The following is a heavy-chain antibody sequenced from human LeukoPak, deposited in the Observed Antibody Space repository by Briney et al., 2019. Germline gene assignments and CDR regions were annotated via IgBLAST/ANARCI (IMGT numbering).Heavy chain of an antibody. Sequence: GGSLRLSCAASGFTFSSYEMNWVRQAPGKGLEWVSYISSSGSTIYYADSVKGRFTISRDNAKNSLYLQMNSLRAEDMAVYYCARGLGLQYANNWFDPWGQGTLVTVSS. CDR3: ARGLGLQYANNWFDP. V-gene: IGHV3-48*03. D-gene: IGHD2-2*01. J-gene: IGHJ5*02. CDR2: ISSSGSTI. CDR1: GFTFSSYE.